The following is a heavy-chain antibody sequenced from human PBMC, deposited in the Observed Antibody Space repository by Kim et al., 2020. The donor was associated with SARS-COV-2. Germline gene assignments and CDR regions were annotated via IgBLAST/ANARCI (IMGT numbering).Heavy chain of an antibody. Sequence: SETLSLTCAVSGGSISSSNWWSWVRQPPGKGLEWIGEIYHSGSTNYNPSLKSRVTISVDKSKNQFSLKLSSVTAADTAVYYCARAAVGAAAGNFDYWGQGTLVTVSS. CDR2: IYHSGST. CDR3: ARAAVGAAAGNFDY. V-gene: IGHV4-4*02. CDR1: GGSISSSNW. J-gene: IGHJ4*02. D-gene: IGHD6-13*01.